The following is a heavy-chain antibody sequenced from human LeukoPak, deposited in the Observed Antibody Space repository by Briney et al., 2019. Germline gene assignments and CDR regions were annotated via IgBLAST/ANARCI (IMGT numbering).Heavy chain of an antibody. CDR2: INHSGYT. J-gene: IGHJ4*02. CDR1: GVSFDDYY. D-gene: IGHD4-17*01. V-gene: IGHV4-34*01. Sequence: SETLSLTCAVSGVSFDDYYWAGVRQTPGRGLEWIGEINHSGYTNDSPSLKSRVTLSIDTSRKQFSLNLRSVTVADAGFDHCTRMTTGLDYWGQGTLVTVSS. CDR3: TRMTTGLDY.